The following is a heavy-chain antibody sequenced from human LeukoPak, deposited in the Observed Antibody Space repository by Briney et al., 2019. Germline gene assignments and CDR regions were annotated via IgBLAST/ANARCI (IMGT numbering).Heavy chain of an antibody. D-gene: IGHD3-9*01. J-gene: IGHJ6*02. CDR1: GYTFTSYY. Sequence: ASVKVSCKASGYTFTSYYMHWVRQAPGQGLEWMGGIIPIFGTANYAQKFQGRVTITADESTSTAYMELSSLRSEDTAVYYCARERLTAQAFYYYYGMDVWGQGTTVTVSS. CDR2: IIPIFGTA. V-gene: IGHV1-69*13. CDR3: ARERLTAQAFYYYYGMDV.